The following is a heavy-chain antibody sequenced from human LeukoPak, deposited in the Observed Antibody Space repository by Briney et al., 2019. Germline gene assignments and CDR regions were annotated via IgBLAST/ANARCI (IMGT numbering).Heavy chain of an antibody. Sequence: GASVKVSCKASGYTFTSYGISWVRQAPGQGLEWMGGIIPIFGTANYAQKFQGRVTITADESTSTAYMELSSLRSEDTAVYYCARVRVRSGYLFDYWGQGTLVTVSS. CDR2: IIPIFGTA. V-gene: IGHV1-69*13. CDR3: ARVRVRSGYLFDY. J-gene: IGHJ4*02. CDR1: GYTFTSYG. D-gene: IGHD3-22*01.